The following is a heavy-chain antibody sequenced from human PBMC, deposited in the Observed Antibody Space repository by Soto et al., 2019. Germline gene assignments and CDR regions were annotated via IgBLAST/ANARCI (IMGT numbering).Heavy chain of an antibody. CDR2: ISGYNSYT. J-gene: IGHJ4*02. CDR1: GYNFNTYG. CDR3: ARDRDYSRSGADIDY. D-gene: IGHD2-21*02. Sequence: QVQLMQCGAEVRRPGTSMRISCTTSGYNFNTYGIIWVRQAPGQGLEWMGWISGYNSYTKYAQNFEAGVTLSTDPSTSPAFVALRNLRSGDTAIYFCARDRDYSRSGADIDYWGQGTLVTVSS. V-gene: IGHV1-18*01.